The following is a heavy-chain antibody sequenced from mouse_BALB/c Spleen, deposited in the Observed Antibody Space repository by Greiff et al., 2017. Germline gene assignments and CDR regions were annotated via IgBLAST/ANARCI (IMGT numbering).Heavy chain of an antibody. CDR3: ARGGNGNSFAY. J-gene: IGHJ3*01. CDR1: GYTFTSYW. CDR2: IFPGTGTT. Sequence: QVQLKESGAELVKPGASVKLSCKTSGYTFTSYWIQWVKQRPGQGLGWIGEIFPGTGTTYYNEKFKGKATLTIDTSSSTAYMQLSSLTSEDSAVYFCARGGNGNSFAYWGQGTLVTVSA. D-gene: IGHD2-1*01. V-gene: IGHV1S132*01.